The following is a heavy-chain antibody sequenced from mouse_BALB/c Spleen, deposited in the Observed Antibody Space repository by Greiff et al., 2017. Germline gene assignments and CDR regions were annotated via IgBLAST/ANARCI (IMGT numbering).Heavy chain of an antibody. J-gene: IGHJ2*01. D-gene: IGHD2-12*01. CDR1: GYTFSSYW. Sequence: QVQLQQSGAELMKPGASVKISCKATGYTFSSYWIEWVKQRPGQGLEWIGVINPGSGGTNYNEKFKGKATLTADKSSSTAYMQLSSLTSDDSAVYFCARTPYRHFDYWGQGTTLTVSS. CDR2: INPGSGGT. V-gene: IGHV1-54*01. CDR3: ARTPYRHFDY.